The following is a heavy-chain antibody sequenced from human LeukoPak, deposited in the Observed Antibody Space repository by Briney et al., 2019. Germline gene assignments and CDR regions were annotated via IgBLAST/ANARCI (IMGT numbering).Heavy chain of an antibody. V-gene: IGHV3-23*01. D-gene: IGHD3-22*01. CDR2: IIGSGGST. CDR3: AKADPSTYYYDSSGFVVDY. CDR1: GSTFSSYA. J-gene: IGHJ4*02. Sequence: GGSLSLSGAASGSTFSSYAFSGFPRPPGRGREGFSAIIGSGGSTSYEDSVKGRFTISRDNSKNTLYLQMNSLRAEDTAVYYCAKADPSTYYYDSSGFVVDYWGQGTLVTVSS.